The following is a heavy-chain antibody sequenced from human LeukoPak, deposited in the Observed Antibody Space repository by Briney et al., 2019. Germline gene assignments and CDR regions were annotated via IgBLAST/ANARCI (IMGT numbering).Heavy chain of an antibody. CDR2: ISGSGGST. D-gene: IGHD3-9*01. V-gene: IGHV3-23*01. CDR3: AKIFDGTRYFDWLRNYYYGMDV. CDR1: GFTFSSYV. Sequence: GGSLRVSCAASGFTFSSYVMSWVRQAPGKGLEWVSAISGSGGSTYYADSVKGRFTISRDNSKNTLYLQMNSLRAEDTAVYYCAKIFDGTRYFDWLRNYYYGMDVWGQGTTVTVSS. J-gene: IGHJ6*02.